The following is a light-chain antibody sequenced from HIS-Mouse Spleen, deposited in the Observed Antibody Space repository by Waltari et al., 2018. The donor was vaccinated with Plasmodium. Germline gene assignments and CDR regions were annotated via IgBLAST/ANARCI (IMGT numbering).Light chain of an antibody. V-gene: IGKV1-33*01. CDR2: DAS. Sequence: DIQMTQSPSSLSASVGDRVNITCKESQDISNYLNWYQHKPGKAPKLLIYDASNLETGVPSRFSGSGSGTDFTFTISSLQPEDIASYYCQQYDNLPYTFGQGTKLEIK. J-gene: IGKJ2*01. CDR1: QDISNY. CDR3: QQYDNLPYT.